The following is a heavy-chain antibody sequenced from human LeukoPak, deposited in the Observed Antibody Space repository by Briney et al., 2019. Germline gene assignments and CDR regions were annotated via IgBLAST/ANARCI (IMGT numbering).Heavy chain of an antibody. Sequence: PGGSLRLSCAASGFTFNDYAMSWVRQAPGKGLEWVSTITGTGGSTYYADSVKGRFTISRDNSKNTLYLQVNSLRAEDAAVYYCAKDLLDRYSSSGELFDYWGQGTLVTVSS. CDR1: GFTFNDYA. V-gene: IGHV3-23*01. J-gene: IGHJ4*02. CDR2: ITGTGGST. CDR3: AKDLLDRYSSSGELFDY. D-gene: IGHD6-13*01.